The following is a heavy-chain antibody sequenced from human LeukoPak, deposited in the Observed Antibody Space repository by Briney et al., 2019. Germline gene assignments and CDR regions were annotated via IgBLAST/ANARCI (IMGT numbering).Heavy chain of an antibody. CDR3: ARDFCSSTSCYFDS. CDR2: ISAFNGNT. CDR1: GYSFTTYG. D-gene: IGHD2-2*01. V-gene: IGHV1-18*01. Sequence: ASVKVSCKASGYSFTTYGITWVRQAPGQGLEWMGWISAFNGNTNYAQKLQGRVTMTTDTSTCTAYMELRSLRSDDAAVYYCARDFCSSTSCYFDSWGQGTPVTVSS. J-gene: IGHJ4*02.